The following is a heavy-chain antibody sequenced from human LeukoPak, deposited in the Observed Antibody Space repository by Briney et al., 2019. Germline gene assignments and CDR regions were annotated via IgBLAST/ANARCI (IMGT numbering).Heavy chain of an antibody. D-gene: IGHD3-10*01. V-gene: IGHV4-59*08. J-gene: IGHJ4*02. CDR1: GGSFSSYY. Sequence: SETLSLTCTVSGGSFSSYYWSWIRQPPGKGLEWIGYMFYSGSPSHNPSLKSRVTISVDTSKNQLSLKLTSVTAADTAVYYCARAVYGSGSYFFDYWGQGTLVAVSS. CDR3: ARAVYGSGSYFFDY. CDR2: MFYSGSP.